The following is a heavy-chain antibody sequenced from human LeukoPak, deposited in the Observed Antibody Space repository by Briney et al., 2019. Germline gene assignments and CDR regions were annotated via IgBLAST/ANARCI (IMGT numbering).Heavy chain of an antibody. V-gene: IGHV4-39*07. CDR1: GGSFSSSDYY. J-gene: IGHJ4*02. D-gene: IGHD1-26*01. Sequence: SETLSLTCTVSGGSFSSSDYYWGWIRQPPGKGLEWIGSIYYSGTTFYNPSLKSRVTMSLESAKNQLSLKLRSVTAADTAVYYCARGHWEQDTSTYAYWGQGSLVTVSS. CDR2: IYYSGTT. CDR3: ARGHWEQDTSTYAY.